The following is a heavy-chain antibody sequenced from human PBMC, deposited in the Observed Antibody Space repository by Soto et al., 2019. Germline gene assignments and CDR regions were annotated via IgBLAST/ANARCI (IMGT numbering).Heavy chain of an antibody. J-gene: IGHJ1*01. CDR3: AREDESSGYAGTFQH. CDR2: ISHDGNK. CDR1: GFTFSGYV. D-gene: IGHD3-22*01. V-gene: IGHV3-30-3*01. Sequence: QVQLVESGGDVVQPGRSLRLSCAVSGFTFSGYVFHWVRQIPGKGLEWVGLISHDGNKQYADSVKDRFTISRDNSKSEVYLEMNSLRVEDTALYYCAREDESSGYAGTFQHWGQGTVVTVSP.